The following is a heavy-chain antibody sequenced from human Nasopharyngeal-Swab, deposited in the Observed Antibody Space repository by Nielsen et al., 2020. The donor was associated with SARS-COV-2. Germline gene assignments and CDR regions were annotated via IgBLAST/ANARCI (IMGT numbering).Heavy chain of an antibody. J-gene: IGHJ4*02. D-gene: IGHD1-7*01. CDR2: MYPRDSDT. CDR3: ATAYNGNYYWDY. V-gene: IGHV5-51*01. CDR1: GYSFSSYW. Sequence: GESLKISRKGSGYSFSSYWIGRVRQMPGKGLEWMGIMYPRDSDTRYSPSFQGQVTISADKSISTAYLQWSSLKASDTAMYYCATAYNGNYYWDYWGQGTLVTVSS.